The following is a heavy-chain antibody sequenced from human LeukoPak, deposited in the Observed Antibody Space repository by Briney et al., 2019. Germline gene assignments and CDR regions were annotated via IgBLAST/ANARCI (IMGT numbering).Heavy chain of an antibody. CDR2: IYTSGST. Sequence: SETLSLTCTVSGGSISSYYWSWIRQPAGKGLEWIGRIYTSGSTNYNPSLKSRVTMSVDMSKNQFSLKLSSVTAADTAVYYCARGLYSSGRFDYWGQGTLVTVSS. D-gene: IGHD6-19*01. V-gene: IGHV4-4*07. J-gene: IGHJ4*02. CDR3: ARGLYSSGRFDY. CDR1: GGSISSYY.